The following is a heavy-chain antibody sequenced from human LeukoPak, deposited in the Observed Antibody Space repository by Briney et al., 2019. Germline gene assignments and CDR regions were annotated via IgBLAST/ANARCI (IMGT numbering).Heavy chain of an antibody. CDR1: GYSISSGYY. CDR2: INHSGST. J-gene: IGHJ4*02. Sequence: PSETLSLTCTVSGYSISSGYYWGWIRQPPGKGLEWIGEINHSGSTNYNPSLKSRVTILVDTSKNHFSLKLGSVTAADTAVYYCARRNHDFWSGYYTDYWGQGTLVTVSS. V-gene: IGHV4-38-2*02. D-gene: IGHD3-3*01. CDR3: ARRNHDFWSGYYTDY.